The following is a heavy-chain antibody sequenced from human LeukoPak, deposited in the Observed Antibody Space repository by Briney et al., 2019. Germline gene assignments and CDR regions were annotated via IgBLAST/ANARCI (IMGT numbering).Heavy chain of an antibody. CDR1: GFTSSDYS. CDR2: ITGSSSTI. CDR3: ARASGSYQIFDY. V-gene: IGHV3-48*04. J-gene: IGHJ4*02. D-gene: IGHD3-16*02. Sequence: PGGSLRLSCAASGFTSSDYSMNWVRQAPGKGLEWISYITGSSSTIYYADSVKGRFTISRDNPKNSLYLQMNSLRAEDTAVYYCARASGSYQIFDYWGQGSLVTVSS.